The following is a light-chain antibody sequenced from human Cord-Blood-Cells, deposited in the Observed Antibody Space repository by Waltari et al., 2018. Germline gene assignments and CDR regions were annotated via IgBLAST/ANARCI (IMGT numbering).Light chain of an antibody. V-gene: IGLV2-14*01. CDR2: DVS. CDR3: SSYTSSSTYV. Sequence: QSALTQPASVSGSPGQSLTISCTGTSRDVGGHNYISWYQQHPGKAPKLMIYDVSNRPSGVSNRFSGSKSGNTASLTISGLQAEDEADYYCSSYTSSSTYVFGTGTKVTVL. CDR1: SRDVGGHNY. J-gene: IGLJ1*01.